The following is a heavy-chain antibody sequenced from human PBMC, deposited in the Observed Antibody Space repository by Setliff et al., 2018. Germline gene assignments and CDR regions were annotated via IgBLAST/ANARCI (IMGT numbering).Heavy chain of an antibody. CDR1: GGSISSSSYY. V-gene: IGHV4-39*01. Sequence: PSETLSLTCTVSGGSISSSSYYWGWIRQPPGKGLEWIGSISYSGSTYYNPSLKSRVTISVDTSKNQFSLKLSSVTAADTAVYYCARQAPSSSWTYYYYYGMDVWGQGTTVTVSS. D-gene: IGHD6-13*01. J-gene: IGHJ6*02. CDR2: ISYSGST. CDR3: ARQAPSSSWTYYYYYGMDV.